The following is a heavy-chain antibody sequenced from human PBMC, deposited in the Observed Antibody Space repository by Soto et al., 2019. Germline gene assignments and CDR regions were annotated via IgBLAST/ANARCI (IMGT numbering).Heavy chain of an antibody. CDR1: GGSVSSSSYY. CDR3: ARPGGAAADWFDP. V-gene: IGHV4-39*01. CDR2: IYYSGST. D-gene: IGHD6-13*01. Sequence: PSETLSLTCTVSGGSVSSSSYYWGWIRQPPGKGLEWIGSIYYSGSTYYNPSLKSRVTISVDTSKNQFSLKLSSVTAADTAVYYRARPGGAAADWFDPWGQGTLVTVSS. J-gene: IGHJ5*02.